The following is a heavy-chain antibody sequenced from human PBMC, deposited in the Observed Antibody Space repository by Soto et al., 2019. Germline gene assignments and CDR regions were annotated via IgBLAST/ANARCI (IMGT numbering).Heavy chain of an antibody. J-gene: IGHJ4*02. CDR2: IKQDGSEK. V-gene: IGHV3-7*01. CDR1: GFTFSSYW. CDR3: AREGALLRYFDWSSIDY. D-gene: IGHD3-9*01. Sequence: PGGSLRLSCAASGFTFSSYWMSWVRQAPGKGLEWVANIKQDGSEKYYVDSVKGRFTISRDNAKNSLYLQMNSLRAEDTAVYYCAREGALLRYFDWSSIDYWGQGTLVTAPQ.